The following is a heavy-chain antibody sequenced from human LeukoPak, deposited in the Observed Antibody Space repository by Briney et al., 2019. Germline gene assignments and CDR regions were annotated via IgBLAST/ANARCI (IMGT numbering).Heavy chain of an antibody. Sequence: GGSLRLSCAASGFTFSSYCMHWVRQAPGKGLEWVAFIRYDGSNKYYADSVKGRFTISRDNSKNTLYLQMNSLRAEDTAVYYCAKAGQLGDGYYYMDVWGKGTTVTVSS. CDR2: IRYDGSNK. CDR1: GFTFSSYC. D-gene: IGHD1-1*01. CDR3: AKAGQLGDGYYYMDV. V-gene: IGHV3-30*02. J-gene: IGHJ6*03.